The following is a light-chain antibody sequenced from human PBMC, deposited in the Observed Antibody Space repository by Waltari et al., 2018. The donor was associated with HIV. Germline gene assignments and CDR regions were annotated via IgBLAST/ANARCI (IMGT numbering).Light chain of an antibody. CDR2: EGT. CDR1: TINYNS. Sequence: QSALTQPASVSGSPGQSVTISCTGPTINYNSVSWYQQHPAKAPQLIIFEGTYRPSGGSNRFSGSKSGNTASLTISGLQGEDEAHYYCSSYTASGSVIFGGGTNLTVL. J-gene: IGLJ2*01. V-gene: IGLV2-14*03. CDR3: SSYTASGSVI.